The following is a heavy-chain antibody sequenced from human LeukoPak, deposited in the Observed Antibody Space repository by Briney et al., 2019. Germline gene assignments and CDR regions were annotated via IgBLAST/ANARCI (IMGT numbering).Heavy chain of an antibody. CDR3: ARAKRYFDWLSHFDY. CDR1: GGSISSYY. Sequence: SETLSLTCTVSGGSISSYYWSWIRQPPGKGLEWIGYIYYSGSTNYNPSLKSRVTISVDTSKNQFSLKLSSVTAADTAVYYCARAKRYFDWLSHFDYWGQGTLVTVSP. J-gene: IGHJ4*02. D-gene: IGHD3-9*01. CDR2: IYYSGST. V-gene: IGHV4-59*01.